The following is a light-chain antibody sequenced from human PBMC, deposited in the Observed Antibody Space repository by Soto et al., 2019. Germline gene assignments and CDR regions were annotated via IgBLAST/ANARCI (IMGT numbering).Light chain of an antibody. CDR2: LGS. V-gene: IGKV2-28*01. CDR3: MQALQTPWT. CDR1: QSLLHSNGYNY. J-gene: IGKJ1*01. Sequence: DLVMTQSPLSLPVTPGEPASISCRSSQSLLHSNGYNYLDLYLQKPGQSPQLLIYLGSNRASGVPDRFSGSGSGTDFTLKISRVEAEDVGVYYCMQALQTPWTFGQGTKVEIK.